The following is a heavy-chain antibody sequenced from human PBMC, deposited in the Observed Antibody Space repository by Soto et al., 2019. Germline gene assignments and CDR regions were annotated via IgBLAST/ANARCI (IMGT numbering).Heavy chain of an antibody. V-gene: IGHV3-23*01. J-gene: IGHJ4*02. Sequence: PGGSLRLSCAASGFTFSTYAMGWVRQAPGKGLEWVSVVSSGGGTHYADSVKGRFTVSRDNSKNTLSLQMNSLRADDTAGYYCAKRRGAGGHFDYWGQGALVTVSS. CDR2: VSSGGGT. D-gene: IGHD2-15*01. CDR1: GFTFSTYA. CDR3: AKRRGAGGHFDY.